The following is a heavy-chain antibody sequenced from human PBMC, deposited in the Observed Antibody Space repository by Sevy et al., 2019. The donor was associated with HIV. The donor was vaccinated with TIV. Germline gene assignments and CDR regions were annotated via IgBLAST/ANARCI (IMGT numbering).Heavy chain of an antibody. J-gene: IGHJ4*02. CDR1: GFTFDDYA. CDR2: ISWKSGTI. Sequence: GGSLRLSCAASGFTFDDYAMHWVRQTPGKGLEWVSGISWKSGTIAYADSVNGRFTISIDNAKNSLYLQMNSLRAEDTALYYCVKDIYVRGVVVSALDYWGQGTLVTVSS. V-gene: IGHV3-9*01. D-gene: IGHD2-21*01. CDR3: VKDIYVRGVVVSALDY.